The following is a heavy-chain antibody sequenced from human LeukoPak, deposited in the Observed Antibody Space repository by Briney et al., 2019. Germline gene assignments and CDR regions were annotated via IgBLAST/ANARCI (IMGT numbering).Heavy chain of an antibody. V-gene: IGHV1-2*02. CDR3: ARLYYDSSGYRKGYFQH. J-gene: IGHJ1*01. CDR1: GYTFTGYY. D-gene: IGHD3-22*01. CDR2: INPNSGGT. Sequence: ASVKVSCKASGYTFTGYYMHWVRQAPGQGLEWMGWINPNSGGTNYAQKFQGRVTMTRDTSISTAYMELSRLRSDDTAVYYCARLYYDSSGYRKGYFQHWGQGTLVTVSS.